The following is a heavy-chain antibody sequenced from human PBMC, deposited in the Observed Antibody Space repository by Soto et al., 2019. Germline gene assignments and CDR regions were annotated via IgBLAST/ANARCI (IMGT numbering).Heavy chain of an antibody. V-gene: IGHV3-21*01. D-gene: IGHD6-19*01. Sequence: PGGSLRLSCAASGFTFSSYSMNWVRQAPGKGLEWVSSISSSSSYIYYADSVKGRFTISRDNAKNSLYLQMNSLRAEDTAVYYCANSDWDYYYYGMDVWGQGTTVTVSS. CDR2: ISSSSSYI. CDR1: GFTFSSYS. CDR3: ANSDWDYYYYGMDV. J-gene: IGHJ6*02.